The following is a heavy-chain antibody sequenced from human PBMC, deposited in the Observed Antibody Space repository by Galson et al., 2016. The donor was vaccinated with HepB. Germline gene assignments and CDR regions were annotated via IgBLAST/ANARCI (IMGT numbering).Heavy chain of an antibody. V-gene: IGHV1-2*02. CDR2: INPNGGVT. J-gene: IGHJ4*01. CDR3: GRGTTSGFTAGVDY. D-gene: IGHD6-19*01. Sequence: SVKVSCKASGYTFTGYHIHWVRQAPGQGLEWLGWINPNGGVTNYAQKFQGRVTMTRDTSISTAYLNPSSLKSDATTVYFCGRGTTSGFTAGVDYWGHGTLVTVSS. CDR1: GYTFTGYH.